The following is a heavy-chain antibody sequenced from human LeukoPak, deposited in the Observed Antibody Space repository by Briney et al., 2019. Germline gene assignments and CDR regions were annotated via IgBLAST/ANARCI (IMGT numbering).Heavy chain of an antibody. CDR2: ISGSGGST. CDR3: AKDPGRYYYDSSGYYA. V-gene: IGHV3-23*01. D-gene: IGHD3-22*01. CDR1: GFTFSSYA. J-gene: IGHJ4*02. Sequence: GGSLRLSCAASGFTFSSYAMSWVRQSPGKGLEWVSAISGSGGSTYYADSVKGRFTISRDNSKNTLYLQMNSLRAEDTAVYYCAKDPGRYYYDSSGYYAWGQGTLVTVSS.